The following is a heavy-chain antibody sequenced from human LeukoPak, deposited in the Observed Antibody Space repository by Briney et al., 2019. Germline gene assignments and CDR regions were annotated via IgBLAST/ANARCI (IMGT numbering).Heavy chain of an antibody. D-gene: IGHD2-15*01. CDR2: ISYDGSNK. V-gene: IGHV3-30*07. J-gene: IGHJ6*02. CDR3: ARDPGCSGGSCYYYYYGMDV. CDR1: GFTFSSYA. Sequence: GGSLRLSCAASGFTFSSYAMHWVRQAPGKGLEWVAVISYDGSNKYYADSVKGRFTISRDNSQNTLYLQMNSLRAEDTAVYYCARDPGCSGGSCYYYYYGMDVWGQGTTVTVSS.